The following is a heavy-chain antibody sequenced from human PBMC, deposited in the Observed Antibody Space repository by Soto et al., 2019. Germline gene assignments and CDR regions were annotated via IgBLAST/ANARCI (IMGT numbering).Heavy chain of an antibody. Sequence: SETLSLTCTVYGGSISRYCWSWIRQPPGKGLEWIGYMYYSGSTNYNPSLKSRVTISVDTSKNQFSLKLSSVTAADTAVYYCARHIYSSSWANPFDYWGQGTLVTVSS. D-gene: IGHD6-13*01. J-gene: IGHJ4*02. CDR3: ARHIYSSSWANPFDY. V-gene: IGHV4-59*08. CDR1: GGSISRYC. CDR2: MYYSGST.